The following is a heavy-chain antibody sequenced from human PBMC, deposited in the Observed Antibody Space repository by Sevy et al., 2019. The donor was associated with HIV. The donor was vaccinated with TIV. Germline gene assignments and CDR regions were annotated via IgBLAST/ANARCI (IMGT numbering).Heavy chain of an antibody. CDR2: IIPIFGTA. Sequence: ASVKVSCKASGGTFISYAISWVRQAPGQGLEWMGGIIPIFGTANYAQKFQGRVTITEDESTSTAYMGLSSLRSEDTAVYYCARGPPDYYDSSGYPLSYYYYYGMDVWGQGTTVTVSS. CDR3: ARGPPDYYDSSGYPLSYYYYYGMDV. D-gene: IGHD3-22*01. J-gene: IGHJ6*02. V-gene: IGHV1-69*13. CDR1: GGTFISYA.